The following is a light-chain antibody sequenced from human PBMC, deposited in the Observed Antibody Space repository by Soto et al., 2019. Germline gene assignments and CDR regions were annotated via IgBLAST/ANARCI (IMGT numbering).Light chain of an antibody. J-gene: IGKJ4*01. CDR1: QTVDPY. V-gene: IGKV3-11*01. CDR3: QQRSGWPLT. Sequence: IVLTQSPATLSLSPGERATLSCRASQTVDPYLAWYQQQPGQAPRLLISDASKRVTGIPDRFSGSGSGTDFTLTISSLEPEDFALYYCQQRSGWPLTFGGGTKVEIK. CDR2: DAS.